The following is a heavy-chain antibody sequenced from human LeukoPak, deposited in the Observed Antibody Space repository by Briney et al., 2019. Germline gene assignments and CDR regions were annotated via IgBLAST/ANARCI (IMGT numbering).Heavy chain of an antibody. Sequence: SETLSLTCTVSGGSISSYYWSWIRQPAGKGLEWIGRIYTSGSTNYNPSLKSRVTMSVDTSKNQFSLKLSSVTAADTAVYYCARRGPFEWPVHYYGMDVWGQGTTVTVSS. V-gene: IGHV4-4*07. CDR3: ARRGPFEWPVHYYGMDV. CDR1: GGSISSYY. CDR2: IYTSGST. D-gene: IGHD2-8*01. J-gene: IGHJ6*02.